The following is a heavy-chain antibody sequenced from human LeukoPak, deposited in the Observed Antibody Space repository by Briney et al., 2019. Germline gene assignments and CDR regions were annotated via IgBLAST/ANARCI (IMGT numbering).Heavy chain of an antibody. CDR1: GFTFSSYG. CDR3: AKDSLMITFGGVDY. V-gene: IGHV3-30*02. Sequence: GGSLRLSCAASGFTFSSYGMHWVRQAPGKGLEWVAVIWYDGSNKYYADSVKGRFTISRDNSKSTLYLQMNSLRAEDTAVYYCAKDSLMITFGGVDYWGQGTLVTVSS. D-gene: IGHD3-16*01. J-gene: IGHJ4*02. CDR2: IWYDGSNK.